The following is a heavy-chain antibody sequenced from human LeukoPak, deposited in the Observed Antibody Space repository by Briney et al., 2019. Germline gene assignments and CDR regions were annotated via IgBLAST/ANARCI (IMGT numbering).Heavy chain of an antibody. CDR2: IYYSGST. J-gene: IGHJ4*02. CDR3: ARFQYYGSGSPL. D-gene: IGHD3-10*01. Sequence: PSETLSLTCTVSGGSINGYYWSWIRQPPGKGLEWIGYIYYSGSTNYNPSLKSRVTISVGTSKNQFSLKLSSVTAADTAVYYCARFQYYGSGSPLWGQGTLVTVSS. CDR1: GGSINGYY. V-gene: IGHV4-59*01.